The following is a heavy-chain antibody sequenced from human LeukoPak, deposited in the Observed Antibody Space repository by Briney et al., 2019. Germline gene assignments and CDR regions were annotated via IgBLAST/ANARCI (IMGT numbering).Heavy chain of an antibody. D-gene: IGHD4-23*01. CDR3: ARSQYTVGAFDI. J-gene: IGHJ3*02. Sequence: PSETLSLTCTDSGGSISSYYWSWIRHPPGKGLGWIGYIYYSGSTNYNTSLKSRATISVHTSKNQFSWMLSSVTAADTAVYCCARSQYTVGAFDIWGQGTMVTVPS. V-gene: IGHV4-59*08. CDR2: IYYSGST. CDR1: GGSISSYY.